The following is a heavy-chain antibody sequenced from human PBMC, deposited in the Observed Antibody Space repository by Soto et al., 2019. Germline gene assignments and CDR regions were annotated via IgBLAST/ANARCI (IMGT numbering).Heavy chain of an antibody. D-gene: IGHD6-19*01. CDR1: GITLDSAW. CDR3: TTRNRSDWYG. Sequence: EVPLVESGGGLVKPGESLTLSCAASGITLDSAWVNWVRQAPGKGLEWVAQAKRKAAGGAIDYAAPVKGRFNISREETKNMANSQMNSLKSEDTGLYYCTTRNRSDWYGWGQGTLGTVSS. J-gene: IGHJ4*02. V-gene: IGHV3-15*01. CDR2: AKRKAAGGAI.